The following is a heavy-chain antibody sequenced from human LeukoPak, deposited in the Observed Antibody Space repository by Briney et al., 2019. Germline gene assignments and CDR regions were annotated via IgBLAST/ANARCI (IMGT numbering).Heavy chain of an antibody. J-gene: IGHJ4*02. Sequence: KPSETLSLTCTVSGGSIIGYYWNWIRQPPGKGLDWIGYIYHSGSTNYNPSLKSRVTIPVDTSKTQISLKLRAVTAADTAVYYCARSRVWSDYWGYFDYWGQGTLVTVSS. CDR3: ARSRVWSDYWGYFDY. D-gene: IGHD3-3*01. CDR1: GGSIIGYY. CDR2: IYHSGST. V-gene: IGHV4-59*01.